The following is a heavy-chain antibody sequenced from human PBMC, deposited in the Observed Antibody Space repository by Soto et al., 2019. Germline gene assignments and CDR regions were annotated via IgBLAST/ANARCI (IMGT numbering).Heavy chain of an antibody. CDR1: GYTLTELS. CDR2: FDPEDGET. CDR3: ATPMTGSWYFPFDY. Sequence: ASVKASCKFSGYTLTELSMHWVRQAPGKGLEWMGGFDPEDGETIYAQKFQGRVTMTEDTSTDTAYMELSSLRSEDTAVYYCATPMTGSWYFPFDYWGQGTLVTVSS. D-gene: IGHD6-13*01. J-gene: IGHJ4*02. V-gene: IGHV1-24*01.